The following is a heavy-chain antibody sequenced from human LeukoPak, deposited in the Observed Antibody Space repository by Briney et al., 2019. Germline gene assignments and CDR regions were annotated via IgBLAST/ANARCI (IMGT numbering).Heavy chain of an antibody. CDR3: ARAGIAVAGEYYYYGMDV. D-gene: IGHD6-19*01. J-gene: IGHJ6*02. V-gene: IGHV4-4*07. CDR1: GGSISSYY. Sequence: SETLSLTCTVSGGSISSYYWSWIRQPAAKGLEWIGRIYTSGRTNYNPSLKSRVNMSVDTSKNQFSLKLSSVTAADTAVYYCARAGIAVAGEYYYYGMDVWGQGTTVTVSS. CDR2: IYTSGRT.